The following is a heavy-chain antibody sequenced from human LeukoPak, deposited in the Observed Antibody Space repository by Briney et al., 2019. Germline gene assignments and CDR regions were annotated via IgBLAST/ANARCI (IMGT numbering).Heavy chain of an antibody. CDR3: ARGFRERALYNWFDP. V-gene: IGHV1-2*02. CDR2: INPNSGGT. D-gene: IGHD5-24*01. CDR1: GYTFTGYY. Sequence: GAAVKVSCKASGYTFTGYYMHWVRQAPGQGLEWMGWINPNSGGTNYAQKFQGRVTMTRDTSISTAYMELSRLRSDDTAVYYCARGFRERALYNWFDPWGQGTLVTVSS. J-gene: IGHJ5*02.